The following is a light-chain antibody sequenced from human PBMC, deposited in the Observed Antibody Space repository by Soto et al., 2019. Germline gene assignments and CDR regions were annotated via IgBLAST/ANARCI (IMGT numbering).Light chain of an antibody. CDR3: QHRSNWPQT. CDR2: DAS. CDR1: QSVNTY. V-gene: IGKV3-11*01. Sequence: EIVLTQSPATLSLSPGERATLSCRASQSVNTYLAWYQQKPGQAPRLLMYDASNRATGVPARFSGSGSGTDFTLTISSLDPEDLAVYYCQHRSNWPQTFGQGTKVEIK. J-gene: IGKJ1*01.